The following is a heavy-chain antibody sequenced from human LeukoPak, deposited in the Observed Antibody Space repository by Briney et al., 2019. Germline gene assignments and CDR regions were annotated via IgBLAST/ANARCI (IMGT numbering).Heavy chain of an antibody. V-gene: IGHV1-18*01. Sequence: ASVKVSCKASGYTFTSYGISWVRQAPGQGLEWMGWISAYNGNTNYAQKLQDRVTMTTDTSTSTAYMELRSLRSDDTAVYYCARDFGRHPYGSGSGGNYFDYWGQGTLVTVSS. D-gene: IGHD3-10*01. J-gene: IGHJ4*02. CDR2: ISAYNGNT. CDR3: ARDFGRHPYGSGSGGNYFDY. CDR1: GYTFTSYG.